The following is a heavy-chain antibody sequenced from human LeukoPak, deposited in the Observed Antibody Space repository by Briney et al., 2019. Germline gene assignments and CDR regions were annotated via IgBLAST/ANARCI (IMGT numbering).Heavy chain of an antibody. D-gene: IGHD3-16*01. J-gene: IGHJ5*02. CDR2: INPNSGGT. CDR1: GYTFTGYY. Sequence: GGSLRLSCAASGYTFTGYYMHWVRQAPGQGLEWMGWINPNSGGTNYAQKFQGRVTMTRDTSISTAYMELSRLRSDDTAVYYCARDGAWNNWFDPWGQGTLVTVSS. CDR3: ARDGAWNNWFDP. V-gene: IGHV1-2*02.